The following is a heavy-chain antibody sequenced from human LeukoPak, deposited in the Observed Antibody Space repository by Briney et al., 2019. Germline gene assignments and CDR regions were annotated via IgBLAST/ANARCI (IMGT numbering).Heavy chain of an antibody. Sequence: GGSLRLSCAASGFTFSTYAMAWVRQAPGKGLEWVSVIFNSGTSTYYADSVKGRFTISRDNSKNTLHLQMSSLRAEDTAVYYCAKDMYGDFGGVDYWGQGTLVTVSS. CDR1: GFTFSTYA. D-gene: IGHD4-17*01. V-gene: IGHV3-23*01. J-gene: IGHJ4*02. CDR3: AKDMYGDFGGVDY. CDR2: IFNSGTST.